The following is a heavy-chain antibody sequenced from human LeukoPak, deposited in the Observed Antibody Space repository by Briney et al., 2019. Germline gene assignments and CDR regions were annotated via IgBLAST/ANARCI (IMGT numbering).Heavy chain of an antibody. D-gene: IGHD3-22*01. CDR3: ARSGWPYYFDY. CDR2: IHIDGSST. Sequence: KXLXXVSRIHIDGSSTSYADSVRGRFTISRDDAKSTLYLQMNSLRAEDTAVYYCARSGWPYYFDYWGQGTLVTVSS. V-gene: IGHV3-74*01. J-gene: IGHJ4*02.